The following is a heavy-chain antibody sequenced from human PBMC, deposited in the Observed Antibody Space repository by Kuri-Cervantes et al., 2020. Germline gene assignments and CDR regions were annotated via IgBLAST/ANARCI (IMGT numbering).Heavy chain of an antibody. V-gene: IGHV4-61*01. CDR1: GGSVSSGSYY. J-gene: IGHJ3*02. CDR2: IYYSGST. CDR3: ARDPDYDYVWGSYRYGAFDI. D-gene: IGHD3-16*02. Sequence: SETLSLTCTVSGGSVSSGSYYWSWIRQPPGKGLEWIGYIYYSGSTNYNPSLKSRVTISVDTSKNQFSLKLSSVTAADTAVYYCARDPDYDYVWGSYRYGAFDIWGQGTMVTVSS.